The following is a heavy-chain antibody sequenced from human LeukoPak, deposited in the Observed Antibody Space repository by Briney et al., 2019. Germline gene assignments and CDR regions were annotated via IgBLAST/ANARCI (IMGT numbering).Heavy chain of an antibody. CDR1: GGTFSSYA. CDR2: IIPIFGTA. Sequence: SVKVSCKASGGTFSSYAISWVRQAPGQGLEWMGGIIPIFGTANYAQKFQGRVTITADESTSTAYTELSSLRSEDTAVYYCATPAGGYSYGRYFDYWGQGTLVTVSS. CDR3: ATPAGGYSYGRYFDY. D-gene: IGHD5-18*01. J-gene: IGHJ4*02. V-gene: IGHV1-69*13.